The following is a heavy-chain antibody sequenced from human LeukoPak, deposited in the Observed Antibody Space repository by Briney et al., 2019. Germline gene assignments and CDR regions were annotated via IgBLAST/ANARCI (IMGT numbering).Heavy chain of an antibody. J-gene: IGHJ4*02. Sequence: PGGSRRLSCAASGFTFSSYSMNWVRQAPGKGLEWVSSISSSSSYIYYADSVKGRFTISRDNAKNSLYLQMNSLRAEDTAVYYCARGGLLWFGELYYFDYWGQRTLVTASS. CDR3: ARGGLLWFGELYYFDY. V-gene: IGHV3-21*01. CDR1: GFTFSSYS. CDR2: ISSSSSYI. D-gene: IGHD3-10*01.